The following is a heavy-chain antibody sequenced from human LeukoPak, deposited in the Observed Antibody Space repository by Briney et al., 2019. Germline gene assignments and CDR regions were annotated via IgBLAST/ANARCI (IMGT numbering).Heavy chain of an antibody. D-gene: IGHD5-24*01. Sequence: GGSLRLSCAASGYTFSSYSMNWVRQAPGKGLEWVSSISSSSSYIYYADSVKGRFTISRDNAKNSLYLQMNSLRAEDTAVYYCARSVGYNFYYFDYWGQGTLVTVSS. CDR1: GYTFSSYS. J-gene: IGHJ4*02. CDR3: ARSVGYNFYYFDY. V-gene: IGHV3-21*01. CDR2: ISSSSSYI.